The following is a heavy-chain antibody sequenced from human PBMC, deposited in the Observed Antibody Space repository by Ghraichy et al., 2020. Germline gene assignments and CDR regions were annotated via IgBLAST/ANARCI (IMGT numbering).Heavy chain of an antibody. V-gene: IGHV4-30-2*01. J-gene: IGHJ5*02. D-gene: IGHD2-15*01. CDR3: ARADRLTALGGGFDP. CDR2: IFHSGTT. CDR1: GGSINSGDNS. Sequence: SETLSLTCAVSGGSINSGDNSWTWIRQPPGKGLQWIGSIFHSGTTSYNPSLKSRLTLSIERSANQFSLKLTSVTAADMAVYYCARADRLTALGGGFDPWGRGTLVTVSS.